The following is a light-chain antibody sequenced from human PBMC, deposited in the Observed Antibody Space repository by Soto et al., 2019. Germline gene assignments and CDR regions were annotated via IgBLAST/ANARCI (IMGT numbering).Light chain of an antibody. CDR3: SSYTTNRTYV. Sequence: QSVLTQPASVSGSPGQSITISCTGTSSDVGGYNYVSWYQQHPGKAPKLMIYDVKYRPSWASNRFSCSKSGNTASLTISGLQAEDEADYYCSSYTTNRTYVFGPGTKLTVL. CDR2: DVK. J-gene: IGLJ1*01. V-gene: IGLV2-14*01. CDR1: SSDVGGYNY.